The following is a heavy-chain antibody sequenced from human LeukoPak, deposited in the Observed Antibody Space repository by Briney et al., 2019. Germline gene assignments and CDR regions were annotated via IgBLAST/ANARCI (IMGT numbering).Heavy chain of an antibody. J-gene: IGHJ6*02. CDR1: GLTFSSYG. V-gene: IGHV3-30*18. CDR3: AKSRGPGLGYYYGMDV. CDR2: ISYDGSNK. Sequence: GGSLRLSCAASGLTFSSYGMHWVRQAPGKGLEWVAVISYDGSNKYYADSVKGRFTISRDNSKNTLYLQMNSLRAEDTAVYYCAKSRGPGLGYYYGMDVWGQGTTVTVSS. D-gene: IGHD2-15*01.